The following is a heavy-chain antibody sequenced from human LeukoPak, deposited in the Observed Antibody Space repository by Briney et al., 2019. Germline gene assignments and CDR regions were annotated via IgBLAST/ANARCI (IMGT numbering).Heavy chain of an antibody. V-gene: IGHV3-74*01. Sequence: GGPLRLSCAASGFTFSSYWMHWVRQAPGKGLVWVSRINSDGSSTNYADSVKGRFTISRDNAKNTLYLQMNSLRAGDTAVYYCARDPMALDWFDPWGQGTLVTVSS. CDR2: INSDGSST. CDR3: ARDPMALDWFDP. D-gene: IGHD3-10*01. CDR1: GFTFSSYW. J-gene: IGHJ5*02.